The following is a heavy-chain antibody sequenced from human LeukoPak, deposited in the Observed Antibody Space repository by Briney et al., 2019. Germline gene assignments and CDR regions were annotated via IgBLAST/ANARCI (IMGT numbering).Heavy chain of an antibody. J-gene: IGHJ4*02. V-gene: IGHV3-23*01. Sequence: GGSLRLSCAASGFTFSNYWMTWVRQAPGKGLEWVSGISGSGGSRFYTDSVKGRFTISRDNSKNTLYLQMNSLRAEDTAVYYCAKRDSSGHYFFDYWGQGTLVTVSS. CDR3: AKRDSSGHYFFDY. D-gene: IGHD3-22*01. CDR1: GFTFSNYW. CDR2: ISGSGGSR.